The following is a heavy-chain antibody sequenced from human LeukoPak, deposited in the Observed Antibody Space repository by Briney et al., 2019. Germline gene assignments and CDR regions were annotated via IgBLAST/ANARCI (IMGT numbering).Heavy chain of an antibody. CDR1: GGSISSSNW. CDR3: ATYTASGFDI. D-gene: IGHD2-2*02. J-gene: IGHJ3*02. CDR2: IYHSGIT. V-gene: IGHV4-4*02. Sequence: SETLSLTCAVSGGSISSSNWWSWVRQPPGKGLEWIGEIYHSGITNYNPSLKSRVTISVDKSKNHFSLKLSSVIAADTAVYYCATYTASGFDIWGQGTMVTVSS.